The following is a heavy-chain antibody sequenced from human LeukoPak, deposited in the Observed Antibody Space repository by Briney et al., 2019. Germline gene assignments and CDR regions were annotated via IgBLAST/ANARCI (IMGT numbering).Heavy chain of an antibody. J-gene: IGHJ4*02. D-gene: IGHD1-26*01. V-gene: IGHV4-4*07. CDR1: GGSISSYY. CDR3: ARVDSGCHWGYYFDY. Sequence: SETLSLTCTVSGGSISSYYWSWIRQPAGKGLEWIGRIYTSGSTNYNPSLKSRVTMSVDTSKNQFSLKLSSVTAADTAVYYCARVDSGCHWGYYFDYWGQGTLVTVSS. CDR2: IYTSGST.